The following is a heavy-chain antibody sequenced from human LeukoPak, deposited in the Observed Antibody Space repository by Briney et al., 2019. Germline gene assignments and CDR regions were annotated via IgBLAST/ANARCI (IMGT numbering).Heavy chain of an antibody. J-gene: IGHJ6*02. CDR2: IKQDGSEK. D-gene: IGHD2-15*01. Sequence: PGGSLRLSCAASGFTFSSYAMSWVRQAPGKGLEWVANIKQDGSEKYYVDSMKGRFTISRDNAKNSLYLQMNSLRAEDTAVYYCARDIRTYSNYYYYYGMDVWGQGTTVTVSS. V-gene: IGHV3-7*01. CDR1: GFTFSSYA. CDR3: ARDIRTYSNYYYYYGMDV.